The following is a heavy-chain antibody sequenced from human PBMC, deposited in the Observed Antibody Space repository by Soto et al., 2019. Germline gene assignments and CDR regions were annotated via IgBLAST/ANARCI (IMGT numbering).Heavy chain of an antibody. CDR3: ATDEGDSFNLNYNYMEV. V-gene: IGHV1-24*01. CDR2: FDPEYGKT. J-gene: IGHJ6*03. CDR1: GRTLSEIS. Sequence: ASVKVSCKVSGRTLSEISIHWVRQAPGRGPEWMGGFDPEYGKTTYAQKFQGRFTMTEDTSTDTAYMELSSLRSDDTAVYYCATDEGDSFNLNYNYMEVWGKGTTVTVSS. D-gene: IGHD3-16*01.